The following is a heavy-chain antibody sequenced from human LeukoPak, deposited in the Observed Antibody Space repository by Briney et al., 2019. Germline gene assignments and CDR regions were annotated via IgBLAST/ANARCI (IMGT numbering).Heavy chain of an antibody. CDR3: ARVGTMVRGVDYYYYYMDV. D-gene: IGHD3-10*01. V-gene: IGHV4-61*02. CDR1: GGSISSGSYY. CDR2: IYTSGST. Sequence: SETLSLSCTVSGGSISSGSYYWSWIRQPAGKGLEWIGRIYTSGSTNYNPSLKSRVTISVDTSKNQFSLKLSSVTAADTAVYYCARVGTMVRGVDYYYYYMDVWGKGTTVTISS. J-gene: IGHJ6*03.